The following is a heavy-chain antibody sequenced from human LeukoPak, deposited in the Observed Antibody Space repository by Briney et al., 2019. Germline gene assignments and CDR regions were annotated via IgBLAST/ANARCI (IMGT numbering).Heavy chain of an antibody. J-gene: IGHJ4*02. V-gene: IGHV3-23*01. Sequence: PGGSLRLSCAASGFTFSSYVLSWIRQAPGKGLQWVSAIGGSGGDTYYADSLKGRFTISRDNSKNTVFLQMSSLRAEDTAVCYCARRGGLPAAPDFWGQGTLVTVSS. CDR2: IGGSGGDT. CDR3: ARRGGLPAAPDF. D-gene: IGHD2-2*01. CDR1: GFTFSSYV.